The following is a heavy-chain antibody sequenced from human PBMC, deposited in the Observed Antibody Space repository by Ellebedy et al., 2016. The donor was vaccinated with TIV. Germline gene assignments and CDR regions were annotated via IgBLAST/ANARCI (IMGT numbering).Heavy chain of an antibody. Sequence: GSLRLSXTLSGGSFGSYYWSWIRQPAGKGLEWIGRVYASGATTYNPALKSRVTMSVDASQEQFSMTLTSVTDADSAIYYCARSRPFYSFDYWGQGTLVTVSS. CDR2: VYASGAT. J-gene: IGHJ4*02. V-gene: IGHV4-4*07. D-gene: IGHD6-6*01. CDR1: GGSFGSYY. CDR3: ARSRPFYSFDY.